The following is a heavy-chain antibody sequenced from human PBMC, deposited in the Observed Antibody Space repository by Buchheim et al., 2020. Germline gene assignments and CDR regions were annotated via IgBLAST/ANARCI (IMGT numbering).Heavy chain of an antibody. D-gene: IGHD3-3*01. V-gene: IGHV4-39*01. J-gene: IGHJ4*02. Sequence: QLQLQESGPGLVKPSETLSLTCTVSGGSISSSSYYWGWIRQPPGKGLEWIGSIYYSGSTYYNPSLKSRVTISVDTSKNQFSLKLSSVTAADTAVYYCARHLTDSRYYDFWSGYDFDYWGQGTL. CDR2: IYYSGST. CDR1: GGSISSSSYY. CDR3: ARHLTDSRYYDFWSGYDFDY.